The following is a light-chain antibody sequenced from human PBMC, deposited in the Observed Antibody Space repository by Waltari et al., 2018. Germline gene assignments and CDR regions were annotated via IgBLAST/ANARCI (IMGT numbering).Light chain of an antibody. Sequence: DIQLTQSPSFLSASVRDRVTITCRASQGISTYLAWYQQKPGKAPKLLIYSASTLQIGVPSRFSGSGSGTEFSLTISSLQPEDFATYYCQQLNSYPLTFGGGTKVEIK. CDR3: QQLNSYPLT. CDR1: QGISTY. J-gene: IGKJ4*01. CDR2: SAS. V-gene: IGKV1-9*01.